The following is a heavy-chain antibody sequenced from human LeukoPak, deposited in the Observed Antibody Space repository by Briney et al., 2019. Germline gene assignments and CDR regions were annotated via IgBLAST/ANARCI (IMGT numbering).Heavy chain of an antibody. Sequence: GASLRLSCAASGFTFSNYAMSWVRQAPGKGLEWVSAILGSGVTTYYADSVKGRFTVSRDNSKSTLYLQMNTLRAEDTALYYCAKGGYSYGSAVDYWGQGTLVTVSS. V-gene: IGHV3-23*01. J-gene: IGHJ4*02. CDR3: AKGGYSYGSAVDY. D-gene: IGHD5-18*01. CDR2: ILGSGVTT. CDR1: GFTFSNYA.